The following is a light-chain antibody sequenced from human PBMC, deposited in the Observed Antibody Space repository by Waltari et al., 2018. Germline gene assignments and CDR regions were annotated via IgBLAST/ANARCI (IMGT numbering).Light chain of an antibody. J-gene: IGKJ1*01. CDR2: WAS. CDR1: QSVLYSSNSKNY. CDR3: QQYYSTPRA. V-gene: IGKV4-1*01. Sequence: DIVMTQSPDSLAVSLGERATNNCKSSQSVLYSSNSKNYLAWYQQKPGQPPKLLIYWASTRESGVPDRFSGSGSGTDFTLTITSLQAEDVAVYYCQQYYSTPRAFGQGTKVEIK.